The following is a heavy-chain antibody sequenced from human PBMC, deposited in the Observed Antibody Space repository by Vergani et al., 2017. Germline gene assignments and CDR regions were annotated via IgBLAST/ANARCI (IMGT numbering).Heavy chain of an antibody. D-gene: IGHD3-9*01. J-gene: IGHJ3*02. CDR1: GFTFSSYS. Sequence: EVQLLESGGGLVQPGGSLRLSCAASGFTFSSYSMNWVRQAPGKGLEWVSSISSSSSYIYYADSVKGRFTISRDNAKNSLYLQMNSLRAEDTAVYYCARGDILTGQGDIWGQGTMVTVSS. CDR3: ARGDILTGQGDI. CDR2: ISSSSSYI. V-gene: IGHV3-21*01.